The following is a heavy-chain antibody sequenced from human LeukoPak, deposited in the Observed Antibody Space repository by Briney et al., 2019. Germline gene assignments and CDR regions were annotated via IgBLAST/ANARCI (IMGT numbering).Heavy chain of an antibody. CDR1: GFTVSSNY. CDR2: IYSGGST. J-gene: IGHJ4*02. CDR3: AREGYSYGVDY. Sequence: GGSLRLSCAASGFTVSSNYMSWVRQAPGKGLEWVSVIYSGGSTYYADSVKGRFTISRDNSKNTMYLQMNSLRAEDTAVYYCAREGYSYGVDYWGQGTLVTVSS. V-gene: IGHV3-53*01. D-gene: IGHD5-18*01.